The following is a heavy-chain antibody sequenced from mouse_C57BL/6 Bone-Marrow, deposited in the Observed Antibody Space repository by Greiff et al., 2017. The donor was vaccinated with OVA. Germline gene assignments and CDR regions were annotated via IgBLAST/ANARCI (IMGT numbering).Heavy chain of an antibody. CDR3: TTELRHYFDY. CDR1: GFNIKDDY. D-gene: IGHD1-1*01. V-gene: IGHV14-4*01. Sequence: EVQLQQSGAELVRPGASVKLSCTASGFNIKDDYMHWVKQRPEQGLEWIGWIDPENGDTASASKFQGKATITADTSSHTAYLQLSSLTSEDTAVYYCTTELRHYFDYWGQGTTLTVSS. CDR2: IDPENGDT. J-gene: IGHJ2*01.